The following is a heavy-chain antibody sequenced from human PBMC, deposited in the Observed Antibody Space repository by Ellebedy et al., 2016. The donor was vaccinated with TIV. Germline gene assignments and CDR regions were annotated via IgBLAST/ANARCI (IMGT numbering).Heavy chain of an antibody. CDR1: GFTFSSYG. D-gene: IGHD2-8*02. CDR3: AKETGGTKWVTFDA. J-gene: IGHJ3*01. Sequence: GESLKISCAASGFTFSSYGMHWVRQAPGKGLEWVAVISDDGSNKYYADPVKGRFTISRDNSSNSLDLAMHSLITEDSALYYCAKETGGTKWVTFDAWGQGTTVTVAS. V-gene: IGHV3-30*18. CDR2: ISDDGSNK.